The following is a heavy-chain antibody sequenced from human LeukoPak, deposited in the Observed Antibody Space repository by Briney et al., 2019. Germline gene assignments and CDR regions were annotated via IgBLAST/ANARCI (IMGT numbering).Heavy chain of an antibody. J-gene: IGHJ6*02. Sequence: ASVKVSCKASGYTFTGYYMHWVRQAPGQGLEWMGWINPNSGGTNYAQKFQGRVTMTRDTSISTAYMELSRLRSDDTAVYYCAREVVVRGVIVDYYYGMDVWGQGTTVTVSS. CDR2: INPNSGGT. D-gene: IGHD3-10*01. V-gene: IGHV1-2*02. CDR1: GYTFTGYY. CDR3: AREVVVRGVIVDYYYGMDV.